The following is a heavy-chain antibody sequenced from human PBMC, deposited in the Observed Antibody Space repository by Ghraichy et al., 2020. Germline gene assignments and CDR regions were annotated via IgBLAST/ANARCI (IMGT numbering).Heavy chain of an antibody. CDR2: TYYRFKWYN. D-gene: IGHD5-18*01. J-gene: IGHJ5*02. CDR1: GDSVSSNSAA. Sequence: SQTLSLTCAISGDSVSSNSAAWNWIRQSPSRGLEWLGRTYYRFKWYNDHAVSVKSRITINPDTSKNQFSPQLNSVTPEDTAVYYCARGGYSYGQFDPWGQGTLVTVSS. CDR3: ARGGYSYGQFDP. V-gene: IGHV6-1*01.